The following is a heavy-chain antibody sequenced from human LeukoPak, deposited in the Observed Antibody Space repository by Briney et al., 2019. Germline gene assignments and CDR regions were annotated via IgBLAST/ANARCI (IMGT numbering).Heavy chain of an antibody. CDR3: ARGGYDFWSDHAYWFDP. CDR2: IYYSGST. J-gene: IGHJ5*02. CDR1: GGSMWTYY. V-gene: IGHV4-59*01. D-gene: IGHD3-3*01. Sequence: SETLSLTCTVSGGSMWTYYWSWIRQPPGKGVEWIGYIYYSGSTNYNPSLKSRVTISVDTSKNQFSLNLTSVPAADTAVYYCARGGYDFWSDHAYWFDPWGQGTLVTVSS.